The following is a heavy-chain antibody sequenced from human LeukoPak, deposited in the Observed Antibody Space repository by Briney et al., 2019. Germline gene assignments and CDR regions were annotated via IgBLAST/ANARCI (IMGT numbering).Heavy chain of an antibody. Sequence: KAGGSLRLSCAASGFTFSTYYVNWVRQAPGKGLEWVSFITGSSSYIYYTDSVKGRFTISRDNAKNSLFLQMNSLRDEDTAVYYCASGFSSSPYFDYWGQGTLVTVSS. J-gene: IGHJ4*02. D-gene: IGHD6-6*01. V-gene: IGHV3-21*01. CDR3: ASGFSSSPYFDY. CDR1: GFTFSTYY. CDR2: ITGSSSYI.